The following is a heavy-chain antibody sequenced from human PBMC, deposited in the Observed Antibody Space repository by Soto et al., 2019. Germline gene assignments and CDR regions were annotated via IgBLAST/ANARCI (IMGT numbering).Heavy chain of an antibody. J-gene: IGHJ4*02. Sequence: EASVKVSCKVSGYTLTELSMHWVRQAPGKGLEWMGGFDPEDGETIYAQKFQGRVTMTEDTSTDTAYMELSSLRSEDTAVYYCATVPAQIYSPDYGALDYWGQGTLVTVSS. CDR1: GYTLTELS. D-gene: IGHD4-17*01. CDR3: ATVPAQIYSPDYGALDY. CDR2: FDPEDGET. V-gene: IGHV1-24*01.